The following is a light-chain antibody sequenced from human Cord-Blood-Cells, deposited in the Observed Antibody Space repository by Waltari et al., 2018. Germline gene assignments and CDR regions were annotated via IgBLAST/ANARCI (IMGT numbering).Light chain of an antibody. Sequence: QSALTQPRSVSGSPGQSVTISCTRTSSDFGGYHYVSWYQQHPGKAPKLMIYDVSKRPSGVPDRFSGSKSGNTASLTISGLQAEDEADYYCCSYAGSYTVFGGGTKLTVL. J-gene: IGLJ2*01. CDR1: SSDFGGYHY. V-gene: IGLV2-11*02. CDR2: DVS. CDR3: CSYAGSYTV.